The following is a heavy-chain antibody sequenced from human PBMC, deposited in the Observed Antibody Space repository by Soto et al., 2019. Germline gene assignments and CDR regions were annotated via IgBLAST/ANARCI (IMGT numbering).Heavy chain of an antibody. Sequence: QPEGSLRLSCAASGLTLSGHWMTWVRQTPGEGLQWVAAIKPDGSETFYVDSVKGRFTISRDNARNSLFLQMDSLRAEDTAVYYCTSRPSGMTYHAVFDFWGQGTLVTVSS. CDR3: TSRPSGMTYHAVFDF. V-gene: IGHV3-7*03. CDR2: IKPDGSET. D-gene: IGHD2-21*02. J-gene: IGHJ4*02. CDR1: GLTLSGHW.